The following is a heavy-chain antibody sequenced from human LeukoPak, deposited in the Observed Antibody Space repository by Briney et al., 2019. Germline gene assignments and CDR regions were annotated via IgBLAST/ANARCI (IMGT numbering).Heavy chain of an antibody. D-gene: IGHD3-22*01. Sequence: GGSLRLSCAASGFTFSSYEMNWVRQAPGKGLEWVSYISSSDNTMYYADSVKGRFTISRDNAKNSLYLQMNSLRAEDTAVYYCARLLYYAGDYWGQGTLVTVSS. CDR3: ARLLYYAGDY. CDR2: ISSSDNTM. CDR1: GFTFSSYE. J-gene: IGHJ4*02. V-gene: IGHV3-48*03.